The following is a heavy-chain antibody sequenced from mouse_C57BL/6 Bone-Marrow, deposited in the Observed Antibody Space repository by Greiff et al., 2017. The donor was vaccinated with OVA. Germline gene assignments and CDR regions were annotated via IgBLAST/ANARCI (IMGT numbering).Heavy chain of an antibody. CDR1: GFTFSSYA. D-gene: IGHD2-10*02. CDR3: ARDWSIFAY. Sequence: EVQGVESGGGLVKPGGSLKLSCAASGFTFSSYAMSWVRQTPEKRLEWVATLSDGGSYTYYPDNVKGRFTISRDNAKNNLYLQMSHLKSEDTAMYYCARDWSIFAYWGQGTLVTVSA. V-gene: IGHV5-4*01. CDR2: LSDGGSYT. J-gene: IGHJ3*01.